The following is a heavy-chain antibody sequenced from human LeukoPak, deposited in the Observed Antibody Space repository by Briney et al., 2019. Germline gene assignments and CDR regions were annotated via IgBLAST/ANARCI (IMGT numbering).Heavy chain of an antibody. CDR3: ARDVPREYYYDSSGHWDY. J-gene: IGHJ4*01. CDR1: GGTFSSYA. CDR2: IIPIFGSA. D-gene: IGHD3-22*01. Sequence: ASVKVSCKASGGTFSSYAISWVRQAPGQGLEWMGRIIPIFGSANYVQQFQGRVTITTDESTSTASMELSSLRSEDTAVYYCARDVPREYYYDSSGHWDYWGQGTLVTVSS. V-gene: IGHV1-69*05.